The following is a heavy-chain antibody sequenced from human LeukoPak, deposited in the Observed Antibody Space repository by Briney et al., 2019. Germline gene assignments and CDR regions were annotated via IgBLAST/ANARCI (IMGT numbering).Heavy chain of an antibody. Sequence: GGSLRLSCAASGFTFSSYAMSWVRQAPGKGLEWVSAISGSGGSTYYADSVKGLFTISRDNAKNTVYLQMNSLRAEDTAVYYCARGNYHAMDVWGQGTTVTVSS. V-gene: IGHV3-23*01. J-gene: IGHJ6*02. CDR3: ARGNYHAMDV. CDR1: GFTFSSYA. CDR2: ISGSGGST.